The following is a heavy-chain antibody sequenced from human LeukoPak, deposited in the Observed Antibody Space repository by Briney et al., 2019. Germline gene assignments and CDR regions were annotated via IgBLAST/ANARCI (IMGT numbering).Heavy chain of an antibody. CDR3: ARKNSGSSYYFDP. CDR2: ISDSGGNT. Sequence: GGSLRLSCAASGFTFSSYSMSWVRQAPGKGLEWVSTISDSGGNTYYADSVKGRFTFSRDNSKNTLFLQMNSLRAEDTAVYYCARKNSGSSYYFDPWGQGTLVTVSS. D-gene: IGHD3-10*01. CDR1: GFTFSSYS. J-gene: IGHJ4*02. V-gene: IGHV3-23*01.